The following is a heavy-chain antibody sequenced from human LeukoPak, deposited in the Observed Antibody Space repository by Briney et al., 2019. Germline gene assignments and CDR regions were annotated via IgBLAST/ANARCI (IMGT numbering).Heavy chain of an antibody. CDR3: ARDLRLGGIDY. D-gene: IGHD3-16*01. V-gene: IGHV3-7*01. Sequence: GGSLRLSCAASGFTFSSYWMSWVRQAPGKGLEWVANIKQDGSENYYVDSVKGRFTTSRDNAKNSLYLQMNSLRAEDTAVYYCARDLRLGGIDYWGQGTLDTVSS. CDR1: GFTFSSYW. J-gene: IGHJ4*02. CDR2: IKQDGSEN.